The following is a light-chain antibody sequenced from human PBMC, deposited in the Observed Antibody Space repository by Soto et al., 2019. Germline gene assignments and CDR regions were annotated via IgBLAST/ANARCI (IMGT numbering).Light chain of an antibody. V-gene: IGKV3-20*01. J-gene: IGKJ1*01. CDR2: GAS. CDR3: QQYDSSPWT. Sequence: ESVLTQSPGTLSLSPGERATLSCRASQSVRSSFLAWYQLKPGQAPRLLIYGASSRAIGIPDRFSGSGSGTDFPLTISRLEPEDFAVYYCQQYDSSPWTFGQGTKVEIK. CDR1: QSVRSSF.